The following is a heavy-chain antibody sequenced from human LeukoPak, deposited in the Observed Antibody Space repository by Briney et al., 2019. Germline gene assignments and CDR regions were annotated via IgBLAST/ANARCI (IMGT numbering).Heavy chain of an antibody. V-gene: IGHV3-66*01. J-gene: IGHJ6*03. CDR2: IYSGGST. Sequence: GGSLRLSCAASGFTFSSNYMSWVRQAPGKGLEWVSVIYSGGSTYYSDSVKGRFTISRDNSKNTLYLQMNSLRAEDTAVYYCARLYSSSWRYYYYYYMDVWGKGTTVTISS. CDR1: GFTFSSNY. CDR3: ARLYSSSWRYYYYYYMDV. D-gene: IGHD6-13*01.